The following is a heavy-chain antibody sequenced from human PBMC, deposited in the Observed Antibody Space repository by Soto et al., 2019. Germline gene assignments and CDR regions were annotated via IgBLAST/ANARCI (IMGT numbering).Heavy chain of an antibody. V-gene: IGHV3-33*01. D-gene: IGHD1-26*01. CDR2: IWYDGSIK. CDR3: ARATSGSFDAFDM. Sequence: QVQLVESGGGVVQPGRSLRLSCAASGFTFGIYGMHWVRQAPGKGLEWVAVIWYDGSIKYHADSVKGRFTISRDNSKNTVYLQMNSLRDEDTAVYYCARATSGSFDAFDMWGQGTMVTVSS. CDR1: GFTFGIYG. J-gene: IGHJ3*02.